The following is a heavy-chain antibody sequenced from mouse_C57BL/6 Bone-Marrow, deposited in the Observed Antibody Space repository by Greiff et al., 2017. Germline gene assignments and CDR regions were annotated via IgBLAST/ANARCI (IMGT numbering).Heavy chain of an antibody. CDR1: GFTFSDFY. J-gene: IGHJ1*03. CDR2: SRNKANDYTT. V-gene: IGHV7-1*01. Sequence: EVKLVESGGGLVQSGRSLRLSCATSGFTFSDFYMEWVRQAPGKGLEWIAASRNKANDYTTEYSASVKGRFIVSRDTSQSILYLQMNALRAEDTAIYYCARDYGSSYPQVGYFDVWGTGTTVTVSS. CDR3: ARDYGSSYPQVGYFDV. D-gene: IGHD1-1*01.